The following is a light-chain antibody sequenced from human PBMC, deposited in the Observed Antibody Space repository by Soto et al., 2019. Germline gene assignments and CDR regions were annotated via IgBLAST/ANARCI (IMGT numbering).Light chain of an antibody. V-gene: IGLV1-47*01. CDR2: KNN. CDR1: SSSIGTNY. Sequence: QSVLTQPPSASGTPGQRVTISCSGSSSSIGTNYVYWYQQLPVTAPKLLIYKNNQRPSGVPDRFSGSKSGTSASLAISGLRSEDEADYHCASWDDSLSGYVFGTGTKLTVL. CDR3: ASWDDSLSGYV. J-gene: IGLJ1*01.